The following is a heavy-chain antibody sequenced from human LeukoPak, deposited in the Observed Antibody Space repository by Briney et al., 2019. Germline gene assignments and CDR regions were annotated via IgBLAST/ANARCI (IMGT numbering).Heavy chain of an antibody. V-gene: IGHV4-59*08. CDR1: GGSISRYY. CDR3: ARHDYSNPRLDY. D-gene: IGHD4-11*01. CDR2: ISYSGYT. J-gene: IGHJ4*02. Sequence: SETLSLTCTVSGGSISRYYWSWIRQPPGKGLEWIGYISYSGYTNYNPSLKSRVTMSVDTSKNKFSLRLSSVTAADTAVYYCARHDYSNPRLDYWGQGTLVTVSS.